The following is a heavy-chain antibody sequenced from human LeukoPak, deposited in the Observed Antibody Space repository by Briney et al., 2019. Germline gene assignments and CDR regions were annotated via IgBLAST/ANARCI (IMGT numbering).Heavy chain of an antibody. CDR2: VSGSGGST. Sequence: PGGSLRLSCAASGFTFSSYAMIWVRQAPGKGLEWVSGVSGSGGSTYYADSVKGRFTISRDISKNTLYLQMNSLTAEDTAVYYCAKASGYSYGYWYYGMDVWGQGTAVTVSS. V-gene: IGHV3-23*01. CDR1: GFTFSSYA. CDR3: AKASGYSYGYWYYGMDV. D-gene: IGHD5-18*01. J-gene: IGHJ6*02.